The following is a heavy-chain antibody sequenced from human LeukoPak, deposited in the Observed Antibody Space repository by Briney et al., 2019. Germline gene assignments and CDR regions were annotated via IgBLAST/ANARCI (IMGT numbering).Heavy chain of an antibody. V-gene: IGHV4-4*07. CDR2: IYTSGST. CDR1: GGSISSYY. J-gene: IGHJ6*03. D-gene: IGHD1-1*01. CDR3: ARERALYNWNAESTYYYYYYMDV. Sequence: SETLSLTCTVSGGSISSYYWSWIRQPAGKGLEWIGRIYTSGSTNYNPSLKSRVTMSVDTSKNQFSLKLSSVTAADTAVYYCARERALYNWNAESTYYYYYYMDVWGKGTTVTVSS.